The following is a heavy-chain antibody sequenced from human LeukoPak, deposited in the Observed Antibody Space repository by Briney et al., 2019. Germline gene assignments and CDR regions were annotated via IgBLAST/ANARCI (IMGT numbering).Heavy chain of an antibody. J-gene: IGHJ6*03. V-gene: IGHV4-34*01. D-gene: IGHD3-10*01. Sequence: PSETLSLTCAVYGGSFSGYYWSWIRQPPGKGLEWIGEINHSGSTNYNPSLKSRVTISVDTSKNQFSLKLSSVTAADTAVYYCASGSGSYYSPYYYYYYYMDVWGKGTTVTISS. CDR1: GGSFSGYY. CDR3: ASGSGSYYSPYYYYYYYMDV. CDR2: INHSGST.